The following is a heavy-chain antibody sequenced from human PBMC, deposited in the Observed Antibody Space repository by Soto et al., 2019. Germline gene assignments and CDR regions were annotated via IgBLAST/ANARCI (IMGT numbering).Heavy chain of an antibody. Sequence: QVQLVESGGGVVQPGRSLRLSCAASGFIFNTYGFHWVRQAPGKGLEWVSVIWSDGNNNYYADSVKGRFTISRDSSKNTLYLQMNSLRVEDTAVYYCARIQLDTIMALDYWGQGTLVTVSS. J-gene: IGHJ4*02. D-gene: IGHD1-1*01. V-gene: IGHV3-33*01. CDR1: GFIFNTYG. CDR2: IWSDGNNN. CDR3: ARIQLDTIMALDY.